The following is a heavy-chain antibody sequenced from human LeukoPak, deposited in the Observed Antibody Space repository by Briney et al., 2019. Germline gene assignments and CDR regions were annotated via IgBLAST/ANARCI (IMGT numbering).Heavy chain of an antibody. CDR2: IYYSGST. J-gene: IGHJ6*02. V-gene: IGHV4-59*08. CDR1: GGSISHYF. D-gene: IGHD5-18*01. Sequence: SETLSLTCTVSGGSISHYFWSWIRQPPGKALEWIGYIYYSGSTNYNPSLKSRVTISVDTSKNQFSLKLSSVTAADTAVYYCARQYSYGLYYYYGMDVWGQGTTVTVSS. CDR3: ARQYSYGLYYYYGMDV.